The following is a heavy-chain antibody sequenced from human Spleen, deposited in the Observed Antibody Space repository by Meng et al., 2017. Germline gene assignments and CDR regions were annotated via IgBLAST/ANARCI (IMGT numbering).Heavy chain of an antibody. D-gene: IGHD3-22*01. CDR2: IYQSGST. Sequence: SETLSLTCAVSGYSITGSYNWGWIRQSPGKGLEWIGSIYQSGSTYYNPSLKSRVTMSADTSKNQFSLKLSSVTAADTAVYYCARFDYYDSSGIAFDIWGQGTMVTVSS. V-gene: IGHV4-38-2*01. CDR1: GYSITGSYN. CDR3: ARFDYYDSSGIAFDI. J-gene: IGHJ3*02.